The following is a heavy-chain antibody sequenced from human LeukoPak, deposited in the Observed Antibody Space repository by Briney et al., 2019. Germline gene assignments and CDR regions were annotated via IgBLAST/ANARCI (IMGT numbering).Heavy chain of an antibody. Sequence: PSETLSLTCTVSGGSINTYYWSWIRQPAGKGLEWIGRIYSTGITTYNPSLKGRVTMSVDTSKNQFSLKLSSVTAADTAVYYCARPQSGLGWFDPWARESWSPSPQ. CDR2: IYSTGIT. J-gene: IGHJ5*02. V-gene: IGHV4-4*07. CDR3: ARPQSGLGWFDP. CDR1: GGSINTYY.